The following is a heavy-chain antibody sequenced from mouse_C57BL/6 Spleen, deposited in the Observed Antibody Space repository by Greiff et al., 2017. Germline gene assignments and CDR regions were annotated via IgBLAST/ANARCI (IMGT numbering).Heavy chain of an antibody. Sequence: QVQLQQPGADLVRPGTSLKLSCKASGYTFTSYWLHWVKQRPGQGLEWIGVIDPSASYTNSNQKFKVKAPLTVDTSSSTAYMQLSSLTSEDSAVDYCARGGAVVAQWDVWGTGTTVTVSS. J-gene: IGHJ1*03. CDR2: IDPSASYT. CDR3: ARGGAVVAQWDV. D-gene: IGHD1-1*01. CDR1: GYTFTSYW. V-gene: IGHV1-59*01.